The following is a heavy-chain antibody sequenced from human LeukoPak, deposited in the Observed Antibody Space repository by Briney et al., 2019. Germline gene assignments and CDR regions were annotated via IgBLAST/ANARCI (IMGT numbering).Heavy chain of an antibody. CDR1: GGSISSSSYY. D-gene: IGHD3-22*01. CDR2: IYYSGGT. J-gene: IGHJ2*01. V-gene: IGHV4-39*01. Sequence: PSETLSLTCTVSGGSISSSSYYWGWIRQPPGKGLGWIGSIYYSGGTYYNPSLKSRVTISVDTSKNQFSLKLSSVTAADTAVYYCASRSAVVVITYYDYWYFDLWGRGTLVTVSS. CDR3: ASRSAVVVITYYDYWYFDL.